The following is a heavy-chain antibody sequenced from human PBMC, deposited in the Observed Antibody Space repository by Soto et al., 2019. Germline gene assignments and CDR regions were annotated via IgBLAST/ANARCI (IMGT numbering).Heavy chain of an antibody. V-gene: IGHV4-31*03. CDR3: ARDLRGGSYGMDV. D-gene: IGHD3-10*01. CDR2: MLYSGRT. CDR1: GGSINRGDYY. Sequence: QVQLQESGPGLVKPSQTLSLTCTVSGGSINRGDYYWSWIRQHPGKGLEWIGYMLYSGRTYYNPSLHRRVTISVDTAKSQFVLKLSSVSAADTAVYYCARDLRGGSYGMDVWGQGTTVTVSS. J-gene: IGHJ6*02.